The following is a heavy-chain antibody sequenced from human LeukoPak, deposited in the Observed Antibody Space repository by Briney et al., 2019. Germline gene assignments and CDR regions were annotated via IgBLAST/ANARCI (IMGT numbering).Heavy chain of an antibody. CDR1: GYSFTIYW. CDR2: IDPGDSDN. J-gene: IGHJ4*02. CDR3: ARHGRSWCDY. D-gene: IGHD2-15*01. Sequence: GESLKISCKGSGYSFTIYWIGWVRQMPGKGLGWRGIIDPGDSDNRYSPSFQGQVTISADKSISTAYLQWGSLKASDNGMYYCARHGRSWCDYWDQGTVVTVSS. V-gene: IGHV5-51*01.